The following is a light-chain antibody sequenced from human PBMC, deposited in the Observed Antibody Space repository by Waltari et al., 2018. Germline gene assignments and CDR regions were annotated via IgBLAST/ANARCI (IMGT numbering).Light chain of an antibody. J-gene: IGKJ1*01. V-gene: IGKV1-27*01. CDR1: QDIGNY. CDR3: LKYVTAPPT. CDR2: AAS. Sequence: DIQMTQSPSSLSASVGDRVSIPCRASQDIGNYLAWYQKKPGKAPKLLIYAASGLQAGVPSRFSGSGSGTDFTLTISSLQPEDAATYFCLKYVTAPPTFGQGTKVEIK.